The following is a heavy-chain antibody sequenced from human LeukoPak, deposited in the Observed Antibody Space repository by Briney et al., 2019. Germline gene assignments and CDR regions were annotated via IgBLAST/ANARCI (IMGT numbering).Heavy chain of an antibody. V-gene: IGHV4-34*01. CDR3: ARGGNNSSSWYWYYYGMDV. Sequence: SETLSLTCAVYGGSFSGYYWSWIRQPPGKGLEWIGEINHSGSTNYNPSLKSRVTISVDTSKNQFSLKLSSVTAADTAVYYCARGGNNSSSWYWYYYGMDVWGQGTTVTVSS. CDR2: INHSGST. J-gene: IGHJ6*02. CDR1: GGSFSGYY. D-gene: IGHD6-13*01.